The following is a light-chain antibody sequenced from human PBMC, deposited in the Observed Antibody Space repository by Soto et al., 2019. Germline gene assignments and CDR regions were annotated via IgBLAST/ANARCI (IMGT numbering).Light chain of an antibody. CDR1: QSISSY. CDR2: AAS. Sequence: IQMTPSPASLSAPVGDRVTITCRASQSISSYLNWYQQKPGKAPKLLIYAASSLQSGVPSRFSGSGSGTDFTLTISSLQPEDFATYYCQQSYSTLPITSGQGTRLEI. V-gene: IGKV1-39*01. J-gene: IGKJ5*01. CDR3: QQSYSTLPIT.